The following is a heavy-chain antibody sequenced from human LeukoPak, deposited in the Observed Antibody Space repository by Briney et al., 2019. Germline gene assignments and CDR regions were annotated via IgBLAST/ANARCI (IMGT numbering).Heavy chain of an antibody. D-gene: IGHD2/OR15-2a*01. CDR2: INHSGST. Sequence: PSETLSLTCAVFGGSFSGYYWSWIRQPPGKALEWIGEINHSGSTNYNPSLKSRVTISLDTSKNQFSLKLSSVTAADTAVYYCAGFFRTRTKIYYYYYMDVWGKGTTVTVSS. V-gene: IGHV4-34*01. J-gene: IGHJ6*03. CDR3: AGFFRTRTKIYYYYYMDV. CDR1: GGSFSGYY.